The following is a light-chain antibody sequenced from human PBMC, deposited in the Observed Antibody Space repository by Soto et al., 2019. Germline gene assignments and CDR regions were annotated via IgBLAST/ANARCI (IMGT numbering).Light chain of an antibody. CDR1: QSVSNNY. V-gene: IGKV3-20*01. CDR3: HQYGSSPT. Sequence: ENVLTQSPGTLPLSPGERATLSCRASQSVSNNYLAWYQHKPGQAPRLLIYGASNRATGIPDRFSGSGSGTDFTLTISRLEPEDFAVYYCHQYGSSPTFGQGTKV. J-gene: IGKJ1*01. CDR2: GAS.